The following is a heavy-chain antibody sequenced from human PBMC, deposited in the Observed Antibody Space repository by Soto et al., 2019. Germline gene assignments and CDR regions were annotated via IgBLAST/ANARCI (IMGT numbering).Heavy chain of an antibody. CDR3: AKDAEIRYFDWFDY. J-gene: IGHJ4*02. Sequence: GGSLRLSCAASGFTFSSYGMHWVRQAPGKGLEWVAVISYDGSNKYYADSVKGRFTISRDNSKNTLYLQMNSLRAEDTAVYYCAKDAEIRYFDWFDYWGQGTLVTVSS. CDR1: GFTFSSYG. D-gene: IGHD3-9*01. CDR2: ISYDGSNK. V-gene: IGHV3-30*18.